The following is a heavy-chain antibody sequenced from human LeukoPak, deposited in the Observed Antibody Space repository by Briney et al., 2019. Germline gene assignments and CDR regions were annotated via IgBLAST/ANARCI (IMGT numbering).Heavy chain of an antibody. CDR1: GYTFTSYY. V-gene: IGHV1-46*01. D-gene: IGHD1-26*01. CDR2: IIPSGGGT. J-gene: IGHJ4*02. Sequence: ASVKVSCKASGYTFTSYYVHWVRQAPGQGLEWMGIIIPSGGGTNYAQKLQGRVTMTRDTSTSTVFMELSSLGSEDTAVYYCVREYRGGFWDYWGQGTLVTVSS. CDR3: VREYRGGFWDY.